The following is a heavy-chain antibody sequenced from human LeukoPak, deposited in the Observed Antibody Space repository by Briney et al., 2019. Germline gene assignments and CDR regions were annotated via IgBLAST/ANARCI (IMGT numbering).Heavy chain of an antibody. V-gene: IGHV4-39*01. D-gene: IGHD3-22*01. Sequence: SETLSLTCTVSGGSISSSSYYWGWIRQPPGKGLEWIGSIYYNGSTYYNPSLKSRVTISVDTSKNQFSLKLSSVTAADTAVYYCARSDYYDSSGYPNWGQGTLVTVSS. J-gene: IGHJ4*02. CDR1: GGSISSSSYY. CDR2: IYYNGST. CDR3: ARSDYYDSSGYPN.